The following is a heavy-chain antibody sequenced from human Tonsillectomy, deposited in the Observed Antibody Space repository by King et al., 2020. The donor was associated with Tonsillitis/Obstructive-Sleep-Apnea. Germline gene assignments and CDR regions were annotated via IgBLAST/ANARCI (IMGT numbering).Heavy chain of an antibody. J-gene: IGHJ6*02. D-gene: IGHD5-12*01. CDR1: GFTFTTYA. CDR2: ISGSGGST. V-gene: IGHV3-23*04. Sequence: QLVQSGGGLVQPGGSLRLSCAASGFTFTTYAMSWVRQAPGKGLEWVSAISGSGGSTYYADSVKGRFTISRDNSKNTLYLQMNSLRAEDTAVYYCAKGLSGYDYYYGMDVWAKGPRSPSP. CDR3: AKGLSGYDYYYGMDV.